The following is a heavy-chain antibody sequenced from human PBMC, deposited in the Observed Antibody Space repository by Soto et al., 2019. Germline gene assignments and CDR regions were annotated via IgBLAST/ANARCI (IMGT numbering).Heavy chain of an antibody. CDR3: AREIDTAMVPYFDY. CDR2: INSDGSST. V-gene: IGHV3-74*01. Sequence: GGSLRLSCAASGFTFSSYWMHWVRQAPGKGLVWVSRINSDGSSTSYADSVKGRFTISRDNAKNTLYLQMNSLRAEDTAVYYCAREIDTAMVPYFDYWGQGTLVTVSS. D-gene: IGHD5-18*01. J-gene: IGHJ4*02. CDR1: GFTFSSYW.